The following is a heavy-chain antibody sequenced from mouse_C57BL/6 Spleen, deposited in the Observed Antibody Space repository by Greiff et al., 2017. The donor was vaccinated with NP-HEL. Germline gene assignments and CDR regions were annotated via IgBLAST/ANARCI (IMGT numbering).Heavy chain of an antibody. Sequence: EVMLVESGGGLVKPGGSLKLSCAASGFTFSSYAMSWVRQTPEKRLEWVATISDGGSYTYYPDNVKGRFTISRDNAKNNLYLQMSHLKSEDTAMYYCASYEEGFAYWGQGTLVTVSA. J-gene: IGHJ3*01. D-gene: IGHD2-3*01. V-gene: IGHV5-4*03. CDR1: GFTFSSYA. CDR3: ASYEEGFAY. CDR2: ISDGGSYT.